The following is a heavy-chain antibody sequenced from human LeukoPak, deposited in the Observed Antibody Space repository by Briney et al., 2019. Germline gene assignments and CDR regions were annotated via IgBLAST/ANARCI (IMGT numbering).Heavy chain of an antibody. J-gene: IGHJ4*02. V-gene: IGHV3-21*04. CDR2: IGPTGSDR. D-gene: IGHD3-3*01. CDR3: AKSFGVVTEPFDY. Sequence: GGSLRLSCTASGLTFSTSGFNWVRQAPGKGLEWVASIGPTGSDRYHADSIKGRFTISRDNANNFLYLQMNSLRAEDTAVYYCAKSFGVVTEPFDYWGQGTLVTVSS. CDR1: GLTFSTSG.